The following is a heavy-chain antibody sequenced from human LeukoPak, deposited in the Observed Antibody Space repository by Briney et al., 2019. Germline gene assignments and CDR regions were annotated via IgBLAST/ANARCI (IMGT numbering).Heavy chain of an antibody. J-gene: IGHJ1*01. CDR2: IHYNGNT. CDR3: ASTYYYDSSGYPDLFQH. Sequence: SETLSLTCSVSGDSISSYYWTWIRQTPGKGLEWIAYIHYNGNTKSNPSLKSRVTISLDTSKNQFSLKLTSLTAADTAVYYCASTYYYDSSGYPDLFQHWGQGTLVTVSS. D-gene: IGHD3-22*01. CDR1: GDSISSYY. V-gene: IGHV4-59*01.